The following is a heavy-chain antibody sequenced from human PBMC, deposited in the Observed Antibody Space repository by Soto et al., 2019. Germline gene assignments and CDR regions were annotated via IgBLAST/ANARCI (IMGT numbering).Heavy chain of an antibody. J-gene: IGHJ4*02. CDR3: ARESEDLTSNFDY. CDR1: GFTFTRYS. V-gene: IGHV3-21*06. Sequence: PGGSLRLSCAASGFTFTRYSMNWVRQAPGKGLEWVSSISSTTNYIYYGDSMKGRFTTSRDNAKNSLYLEMNSLRAEDTAVYYCARESEDLTSNFDYWGQGTLVTSPQ. CDR2: ISSTTNYI.